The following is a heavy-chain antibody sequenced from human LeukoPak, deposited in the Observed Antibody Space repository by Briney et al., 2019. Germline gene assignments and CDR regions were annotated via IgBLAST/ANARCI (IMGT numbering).Heavy chain of an antibody. CDR3: AKGDYGSGSYYTS. J-gene: IGHJ5*02. CDR2: IYYSGST. V-gene: IGHV4-31*03. D-gene: IGHD3-10*01. Sequence: SETLSLTCTVSGGSISSSSYYWGWIRQPPGKGLEWIGYIYYSGSTYYNPSLKSRVTISVATSKNQFSLKLSSVTAADTAVYYCAKGDYGSGSYYTSWGQGTLVTVSS. CDR1: GGSISSSSYY.